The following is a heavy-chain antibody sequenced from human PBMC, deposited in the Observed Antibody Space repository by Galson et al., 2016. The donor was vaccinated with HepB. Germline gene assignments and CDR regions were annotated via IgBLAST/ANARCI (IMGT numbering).Heavy chain of an antibody. D-gene: IGHD2-2*03. V-gene: IGHV3-23*01. Sequence: SLRLSCAASGFTFKNFGMTWVRLAPGKGLEWVSTICGSCGDIDYADSVQGRFTISRDNSKNTLSLQMNSLRAEDTATYYCAIDPSHWIENPFALWGQGTLVTVSS. J-gene: IGHJ4*02. CDR3: AIDPSHWIENPFAL. CDR2: ICGSCGDI. CDR1: GFTFKNFG.